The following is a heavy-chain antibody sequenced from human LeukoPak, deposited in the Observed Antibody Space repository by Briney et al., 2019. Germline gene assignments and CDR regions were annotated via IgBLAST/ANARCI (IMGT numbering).Heavy chain of an antibody. CDR3: ARGVAAATHFDY. CDR2: IYHSGST. J-gene: IGHJ4*02. V-gene: IGHV4-4*02. Sequence: ASETLSLTCAVSGGSISSSNWWSWVRQPPGKGLEWIGEIYHSGSTNYNPSLTSRVTISVDKSKNQFSLKLSSVTDADTAVYYCARGVAAATHFDYWGQGTLVTVSS. CDR1: GGSISSSNW. D-gene: IGHD2-15*01.